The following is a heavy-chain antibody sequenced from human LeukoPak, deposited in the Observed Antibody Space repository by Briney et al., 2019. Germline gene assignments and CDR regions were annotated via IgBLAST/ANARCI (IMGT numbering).Heavy chain of an antibody. V-gene: IGHV3-11*04. Sequence: GGSLGLSCAASRFTFSDYYMSWIRQAPGKGLEWVSYIGSSGSTKYYADSVKGRFTTSRDNSKNTLYLQMNSLRAEDTAVYYCVSFYETYWGRGTLVTVSS. D-gene: IGHD2/OR15-2a*01. CDR2: IGSSGSTK. CDR1: RFTFSDYY. J-gene: IGHJ4*02. CDR3: VSFYETY.